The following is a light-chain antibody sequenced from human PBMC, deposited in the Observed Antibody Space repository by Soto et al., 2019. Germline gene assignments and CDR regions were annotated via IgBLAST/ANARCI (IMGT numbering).Light chain of an antibody. Sequence: QSVLTQPASVSGSPGQSITISCTGTSGDVGGYNYVSWYQQYPGRVPKLLIYKVSDRPSGISNRFSGSKSGNTASLTISGLQAEDAADYFCTQPTPGSLYVLGCGTKVTV. J-gene: IGLJ1*01. CDR1: SGDVGGYNY. V-gene: IGLV2-14*01. CDR2: KVS. CDR3: TQPTPGSLYV.